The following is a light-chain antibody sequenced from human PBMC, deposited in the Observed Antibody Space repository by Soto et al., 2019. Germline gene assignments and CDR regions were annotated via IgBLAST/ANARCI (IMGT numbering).Light chain of an antibody. CDR1: QSVSSSY. CDR3: QQYGSSSYT. CDR2: GAS. J-gene: IGKJ2*01. Sequence: EIVLTQSPGTLSLSPGERATLSCRASQSVSSSYLAWYQQKPGQAPRLLIYGASSRATGIPDRFSGSGSGPDFTLTISRLEPEDLAVYYCQQYGSSSYTFGQGTKLEIK. V-gene: IGKV3-20*01.